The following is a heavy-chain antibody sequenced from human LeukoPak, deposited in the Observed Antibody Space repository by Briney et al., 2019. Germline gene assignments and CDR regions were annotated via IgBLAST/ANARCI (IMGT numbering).Heavy chain of an antibody. CDR1: GGSFSGYY. V-gene: IGHV4-34*01. J-gene: IGHJ4*02. CDR3: ATAGSGWYHEYYFDY. CDR2: INHSGST. Sequence: SETLSLTCAVYGGSFSGYYWSWIRQPPGKGLEWIGEINHSGSTNYNPSLKSRVTISVDTSKNQFSLKLSSVTAADTAVYYCATAGSGWYHEYYFDYWGQGTLVTVSS. D-gene: IGHD6-19*01.